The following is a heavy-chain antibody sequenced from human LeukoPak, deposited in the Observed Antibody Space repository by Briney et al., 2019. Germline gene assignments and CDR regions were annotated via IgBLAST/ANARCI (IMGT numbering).Heavy chain of an antibody. CDR1: GRSISFYY. D-gene: IGHD1-26*01. V-gene: IGHV4-59*01. J-gene: IGHJ5*02. CDR3: ARDQMGMNWFDP. Sequence: SETLSLTCTVSGRSISFYYWSWIPQPPGKGLEWMVYIYYSGSTNYNPSLKSRVTISVDTSKNQFSLKLSSVTAEDTAVYYCARDQMGMNWFDPWGQGTLVTVSS. CDR2: IYYSGST.